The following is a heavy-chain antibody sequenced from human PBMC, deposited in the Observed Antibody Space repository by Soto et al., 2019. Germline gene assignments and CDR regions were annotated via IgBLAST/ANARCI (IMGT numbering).Heavy chain of an antibody. CDR1: GFSFSDHN. V-gene: IGHV3-72*01. Sequence: EVQLVESGGGLVQPGGSLRLSCAASGFSFSDHNMDWVRQAPGKGLEWVGRSRNKANSYTTGYAASMKGRFTVSRDDSKNSLYLKRNSLKAEETAVYYWARAFFYWGQGTLVSVSS. CDR2: SRNKANSYTT. CDR3: ARAFFY. J-gene: IGHJ4*02. D-gene: IGHD3-3*01.